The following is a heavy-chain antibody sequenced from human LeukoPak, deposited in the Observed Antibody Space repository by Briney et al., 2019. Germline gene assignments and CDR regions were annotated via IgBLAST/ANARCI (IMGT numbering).Heavy chain of an antibody. CDR3: ARVGLRYPGGGPHDAFDI. V-gene: IGHV1-18*01. D-gene: IGHD3-9*01. J-gene: IGHJ3*02. Sequence: ASVKVSCKASGYTFTSYGISWVRQAPGQGLEWMGWISAYNGNTNYAQKFQGRVTMTRDTSISTAYMELSRLRSDDTAVYYCARVGLRYPGGGPHDAFDIWGQGTMVTVSS. CDR1: GYTFTSYG. CDR2: ISAYNGNT.